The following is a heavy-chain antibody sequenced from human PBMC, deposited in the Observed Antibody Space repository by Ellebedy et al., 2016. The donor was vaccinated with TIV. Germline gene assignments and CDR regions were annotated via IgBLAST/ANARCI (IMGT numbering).Heavy chain of an antibody. CDR1: GFTFDNLA. V-gene: IGHV3-23*01. D-gene: IGHD3-10*01. CDR2: ITGSGDRT. CDR3: AKDSGKYGWNSEY. Sequence: GESLKISCATSGFTFDNLAMRWFRQAPGKGLEWVSDITGSGDRTFYAGSVKGRFTVSRDTSKNTLYLQMNSLRAEDTAIYYCAKDSGKYGWNSEYWGQGTQVTVSS. J-gene: IGHJ4*02.